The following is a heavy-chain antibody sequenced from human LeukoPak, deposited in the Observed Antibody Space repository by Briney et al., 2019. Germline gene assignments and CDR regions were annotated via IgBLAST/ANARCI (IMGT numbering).Heavy chain of an antibody. CDR1: GGSISSGGYS. CDR3: ARTSSTAAGYDY. V-gene: IGHV4-30-2*01. Sequence: SETLSLTCAVSGGSISSGGYSWSWIRQPPGKGLEWIGYIYHSGSTYYNPSLKSRVTISVDRSKNQFSLKLSSVTAADTAVYYCARTSSTAAGYDYWGQGTLVTVSS. CDR2: IYHSGST. J-gene: IGHJ4*02. D-gene: IGHD6-13*01.